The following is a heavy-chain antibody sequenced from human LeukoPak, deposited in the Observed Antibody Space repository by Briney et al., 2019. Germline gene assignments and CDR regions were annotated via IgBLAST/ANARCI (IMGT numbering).Heavy chain of an antibody. Sequence: GGSLRLSCAASGFTFSSYGMHWVRQAPGKGLEWVAFIRYDGSNKYYADSVKGRFTISRDNSKNTLYLQMNSLRAEDTAVYYCAKDGGVDRPVFGYYPMYYFDYWGQGTLVTVSS. CDR2: IRYDGSNK. CDR1: GFTFSSYG. CDR3: AKDGGVDRPVFGYYPMYYFDY. D-gene: IGHD3-22*01. J-gene: IGHJ4*02. V-gene: IGHV3-30*02.